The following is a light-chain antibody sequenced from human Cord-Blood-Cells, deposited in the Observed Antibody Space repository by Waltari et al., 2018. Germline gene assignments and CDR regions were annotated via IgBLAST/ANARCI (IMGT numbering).Light chain of an antibody. CDR2: DAS. V-gene: IGKV3-11*01. J-gene: IGKJ1*01. CDR1: QSVSSY. CDR3: QQRSNWPRT. Sequence: EIVLTKPPAPLSLSPGERATPSCRASQSVSSYLAWYQQKPGQAPRLLIYDASNRATGIPARFSGSGSGTDFTLTISSLEPEDFAVYYCQQRSNWPRTFGQGTKVEIK.